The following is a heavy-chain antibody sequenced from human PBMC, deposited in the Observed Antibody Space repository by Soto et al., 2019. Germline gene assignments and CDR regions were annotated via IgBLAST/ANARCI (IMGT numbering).Heavy chain of an antibody. CDR2: ISGSGGST. CDR1: GFTISSYA. D-gene: IGHD6-6*01. V-gene: IGHV3-23*01. CDR3: AKRWQLVLLGEDWFDP. Sequence: GGSLRLSCAASGFTISSYAMSWVRQAPGKGLEWVSAISGSGGSTYYADSVKGRFTISRDNSKNTLYLQMNSLRAEDTAVYYCAKRWQLVLLGEDWFDPWGQGTLVTVSS. J-gene: IGHJ5*02.